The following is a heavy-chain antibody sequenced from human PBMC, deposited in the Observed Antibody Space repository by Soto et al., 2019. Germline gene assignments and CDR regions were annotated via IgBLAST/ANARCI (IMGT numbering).Heavy chain of an antibody. CDR3: AKLSGSYGHGMDV. D-gene: IGHD1-26*01. J-gene: IGHJ6*02. V-gene: IGHV3-23*01. CDR1: GFTFSSYA. Sequence: EVQLLESGGGLVQPGGSLRLSCAASGFTFSSYAMSWVRQAPGKGLEWVSAISGSGGSTYYADSVKGRCTISRDNSKNTLYLQMSGLRAEVTGVYCCAKLSGSYGHGMDVWGQGTTVTVSS. CDR2: ISGSGGST.